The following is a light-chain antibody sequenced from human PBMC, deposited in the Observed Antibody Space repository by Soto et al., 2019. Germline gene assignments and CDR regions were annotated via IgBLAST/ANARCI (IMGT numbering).Light chain of an antibody. V-gene: IGLV2-8*01. Sequence: QSVLTQPPSASGSPGQSVTISCTGTSSDVGGYNYVSWYQQHPGKAPKVMIYEVNKRPSGVPDRFSGSKSGNTASLTISGLQAEDEADYYCKSYTGINNWVFGGGTKLTVL. CDR1: SSDVGGYNY. CDR2: EVN. CDR3: KSYTGINNWV. J-gene: IGLJ3*02.